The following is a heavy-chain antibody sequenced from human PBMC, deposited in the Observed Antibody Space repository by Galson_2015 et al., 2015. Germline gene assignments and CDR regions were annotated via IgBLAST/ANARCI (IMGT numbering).Heavy chain of an antibody. CDR1: GFTFSSYW. V-gene: IGHV3-74*01. CDR3: AISSWNGGAFDY. J-gene: IGHJ4*02. CDR2: INNDGSGT. D-gene: IGHD6-13*01. Sequence: SLRLSCAASGFTFSSYWMHWVRHAPGRGLVWVSRINNDGSGTDYADSVKGRFTISRDNAKNTLYVQMNSLRAEDTAVYYCAISSWNGGAFDYWGQGTLVTVSS.